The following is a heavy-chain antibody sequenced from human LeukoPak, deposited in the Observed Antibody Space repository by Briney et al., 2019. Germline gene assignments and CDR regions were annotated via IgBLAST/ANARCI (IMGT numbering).Heavy chain of an antibody. CDR2: VKQDGSEK. Sequence: GGSLRLSCAASGFTFTTYWMTWVRQAPGKGLEWVAKVKQDGSEKYYVDSVKGRFTISRDNAKNSLSLQMNSLRVEDTAVYCCARGDGYHRLWGQGTLVTVSS. V-gene: IGHV3-7*01. J-gene: IGHJ4*02. CDR1: GFTFTTYW. CDR3: ARGDGYHRL. D-gene: IGHD5-24*01.